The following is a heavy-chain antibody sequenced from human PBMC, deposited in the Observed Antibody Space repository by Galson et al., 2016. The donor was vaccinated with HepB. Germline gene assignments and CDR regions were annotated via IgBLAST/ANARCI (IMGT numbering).Heavy chain of an antibody. Sequence: SLRLSCAASGFIFDDYAMHWVRQAPGKGLEWVSGISWNSGYIAYADPVKGRFTISRDNAKNTLYLQMSSLRAEDTALYYCTKGVGNAISAGDYWGQGTLVTVSS. CDR2: ISWNSGYI. J-gene: IGHJ4*02. V-gene: IGHV3-9*01. CDR3: TKGVGNAISAGDY. CDR1: GFIFDDYA. D-gene: IGHD1-26*01.